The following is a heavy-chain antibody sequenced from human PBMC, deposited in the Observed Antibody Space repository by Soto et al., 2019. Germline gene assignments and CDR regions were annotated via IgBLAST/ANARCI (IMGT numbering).Heavy chain of an antibody. J-gene: IGHJ4*02. CDR1: GFSLSNARMG. V-gene: IGHV2-26*01. Sequence: QVTLKESGPVLVKPTETLTLTCTVSGFSLSNARMGVSWIRQPPGKALEWLAHIFSNDEKSYSTSLKSRLTISKDTSKSQVVLTMTNMDPVDTATYYCARIRDYGSGSYSEYWGQGTLVTVSS. CDR2: IFSNDEK. CDR3: ARIRDYGSGSYSEY. D-gene: IGHD3-10*01.